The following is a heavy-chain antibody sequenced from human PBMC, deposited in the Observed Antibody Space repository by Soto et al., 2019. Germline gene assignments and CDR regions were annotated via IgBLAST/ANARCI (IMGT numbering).Heavy chain of an antibody. CDR3: ARGLGYYGSGSFPFDY. CDR1: CGSVSSGSYY. Sequence: PSETLSLTCTVSCGSVSSGSYYWSWIRQPPGKGLEWIGYIYYSGSTNYNPSLKSRVTISVDTSKNQFSLKLSSVTAADTAVYYCARGLGYYGSGSFPFDYWGQGTLVTVSS. J-gene: IGHJ4*02. CDR2: IYYSGST. D-gene: IGHD3-10*01. V-gene: IGHV4-61*01.